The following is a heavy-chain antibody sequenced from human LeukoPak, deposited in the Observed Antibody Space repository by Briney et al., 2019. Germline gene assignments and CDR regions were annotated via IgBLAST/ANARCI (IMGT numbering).Heavy chain of an antibody. CDR3: VTVPGGVGQLD. D-gene: IGHD1-1*01. Sequence: GGSLRLSCAASGFTFSSYAMSWVRQAPGKGLEWVSAITGSGDRTYYTDSVKGRFTISRDNSKNTLYLQMNSLRAEDTAVYYCVTVPGGVGQLDWGQGTLVTVSS. CDR2: ITGSGDRT. J-gene: IGHJ4*02. V-gene: IGHV3-23*01. CDR1: GFTFSSYA.